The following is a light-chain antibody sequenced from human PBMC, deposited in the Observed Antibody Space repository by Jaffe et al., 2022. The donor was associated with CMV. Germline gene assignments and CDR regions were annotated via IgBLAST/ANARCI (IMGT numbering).Light chain of an antibody. V-gene: IGKV1-33*01. CDR1: QDISNY. Sequence: DIQMTQSPSSLSASVGDRVTITCQASQDISNYLNWYQQKPGKAPKLLIYDASNLETGVPSRFSGSGSGTDFTFTISSLQPEDIATYYCQQFEVFGQGTKLEIK. CDR2: DAS. J-gene: IGKJ2*01. CDR3: QQFEV.